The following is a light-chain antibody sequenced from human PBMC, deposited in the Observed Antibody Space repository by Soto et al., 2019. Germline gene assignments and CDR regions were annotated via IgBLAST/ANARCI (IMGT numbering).Light chain of an antibody. J-gene: IGKJ2*01. CDR3: QQYHGYSYT. CDR1: QSVSSW. Sequence: DIQMTQSPSTLSASVGDRVTITCRASQSVSSWLAWYQQKPGKAPNLLIFKASNLENGVPSRFSGSGSGTEVTLTISSLQPDDFATYYCQQYHGYSYTFGQGTKLEI. V-gene: IGKV1-5*03. CDR2: KAS.